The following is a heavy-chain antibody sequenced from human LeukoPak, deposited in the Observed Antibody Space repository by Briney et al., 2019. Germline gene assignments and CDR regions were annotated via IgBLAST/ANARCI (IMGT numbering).Heavy chain of an antibody. J-gene: IGHJ6*03. D-gene: IGHD1-14*01. CDR3: ARAPGGYYYYYMDV. CDR1: GGSIRSGSYY. Sequence: SQTLSLTCTVSGGSIRSGSYYWSWIRQPPGKGLEWIGYIYYSGSTNYNPSLKSRVTISVDTSKNQFSLKLSSVTAADTAVYYCARAPGGYYYYYMDVWGKGTTVTISS. V-gene: IGHV4-61*01. CDR2: IYYSGST.